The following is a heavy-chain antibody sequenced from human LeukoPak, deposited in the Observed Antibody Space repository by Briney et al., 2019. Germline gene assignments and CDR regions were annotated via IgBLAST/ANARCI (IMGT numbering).Heavy chain of an antibody. CDR3: VREAYYDSSGYYYGGDYFDY. D-gene: IGHD3-22*01. J-gene: IGHJ4*02. Sequence: GGSLRLSCAASGFTVSSNYMSWVRQAPGKGLEWVSVIYSGGSTYYADSVKGRFTISRDNSKNTLYLQMNSLRAEDTAVYYCVREAYYDSSGYYYGGDYFDYWGQGTLVTVPS. CDR1: GFTVSSNY. V-gene: IGHV3-66*02. CDR2: IYSGGST.